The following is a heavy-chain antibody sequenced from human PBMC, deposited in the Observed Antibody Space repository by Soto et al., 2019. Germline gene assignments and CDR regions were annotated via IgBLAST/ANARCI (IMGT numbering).Heavy chain of an antibody. D-gene: IGHD3-10*01. V-gene: IGHV1-46*01. Sequence: QVQLVQSGAEVKKPGASVKVSCKASGYTFTSYYMHWVRQAPGQGLEWMGIINPSGGSTSYAQKFQDRVTMTRDTSTSTVYMELSRLRSEDTAVYYCARARGRTGWYFDLWGRGTLVTVSS. J-gene: IGHJ2*01. CDR2: INPSGGST. CDR3: ARARGRTGWYFDL. CDR1: GYTFTSYY.